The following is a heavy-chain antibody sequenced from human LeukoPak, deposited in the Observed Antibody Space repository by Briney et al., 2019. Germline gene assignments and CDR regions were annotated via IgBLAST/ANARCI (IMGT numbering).Heavy chain of an antibody. D-gene: IGHD5-12*01. J-gene: IGHJ4*02. CDR3: ASGYGFYRYFDY. Sequence: ASVKVSCKASGYTFTGYYMHWVRQAPGQGLEWMGWINLNSGGTNYAQKLQGRVTMTTDTSTSTAYMELRSLRSDDTAVYYCASGYGFYRYFDYWGQGTLVTVSS. V-gene: IGHV1-2*02. CDR1: GYTFTGYY. CDR2: INLNSGGT.